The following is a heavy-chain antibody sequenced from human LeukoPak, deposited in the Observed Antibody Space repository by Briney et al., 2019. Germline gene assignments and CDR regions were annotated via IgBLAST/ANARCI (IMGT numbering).Heavy chain of an antibody. V-gene: IGHV4-59*01. CDR1: GGSISSYY. D-gene: IGHD4-23*01. J-gene: IGHJ3*02. Sequence: SETLSLTCTVSGGSISSYYWSRIRQPPGKGLEWIGYIFYTGSTNYNPSLKSRVTISVLTSKNRFSLKLSSVTAADTAVYYCATLTGGDDAFDIWGQGTMVTVSS. CDR3: ATLTGGDDAFDI. CDR2: IFYTGST.